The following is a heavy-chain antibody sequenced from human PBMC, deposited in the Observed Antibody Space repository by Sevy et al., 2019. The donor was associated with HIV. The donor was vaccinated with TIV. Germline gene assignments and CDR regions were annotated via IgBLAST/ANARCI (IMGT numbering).Heavy chain of an antibody. V-gene: IGHV3-23*01. CDR2: LSFGCGEI. Sequence: GGPLRVSCAASGFTFSKYSMSWVRQPPGKGLEWVSTLSFGCGEINYADSVKGRFTISRDNSKSSVYLQMNNLRPEDTAVYYCAREGCTKPHDYWGQGTLVTVSS. CDR3: AREGCTKPHDY. D-gene: IGHD2-8*01. CDR1: GFTFSKYS. J-gene: IGHJ4*02.